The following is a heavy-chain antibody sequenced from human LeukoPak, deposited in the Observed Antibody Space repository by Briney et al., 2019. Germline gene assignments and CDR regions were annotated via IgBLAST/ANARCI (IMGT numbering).Heavy chain of an antibody. CDR3: AKDLYTSRYACCFDY. CDR1: GFTFSSYA. Sequence: PGGSLRLSFAASGFTFSSYAMSWARQAPGKGLEWVSIINKSGGSTNYADSVKGRFTISRDNSKNMLYLQMNSLRVEDTAVYYCAKDLYTSRYACCFDYWGQGTLVTVSS. CDR2: INKSGGST. D-gene: IGHD6-13*01. J-gene: IGHJ4*02. V-gene: IGHV3-23*01.